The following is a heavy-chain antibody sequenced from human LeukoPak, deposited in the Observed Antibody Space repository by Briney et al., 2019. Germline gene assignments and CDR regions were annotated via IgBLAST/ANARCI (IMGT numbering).Heavy chain of an antibody. J-gene: IGHJ6*02. CDR2: ISAYNGDT. Sequence: ASVKVSCKASGYTFTNYGVTWVRQAPGQGLEWMGWISAYNGDTNYAQRLQGRVTMTTDTYATTAYMEMKSLTSDDTAVYYCARQRAVVVPGSIPRYYYYGLDVWGQGTTVTVSS. V-gene: IGHV1-18*01. D-gene: IGHD2-2*01. CDR3: ARQRAVVVPGSIPRYYYYGLDV. CDR1: GYTFTNYG.